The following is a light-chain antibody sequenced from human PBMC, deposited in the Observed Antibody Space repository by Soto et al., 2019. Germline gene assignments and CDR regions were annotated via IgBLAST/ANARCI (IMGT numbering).Light chain of an antibody. CDR3: CSYAGSYTLVV. Sequence: QSVLTQPRSVSGSPGQSVTISCTGTSSDVGGYNYVSWYQQHPGKAPKLMIYDVSKRPSGVPDRFSGSKSGNTASLTISGLQAEHEADYYCCSYAGSYTLVVFGGGTKLTVL. J-gene: IGLJ2*01. CDR1: SSDVGGYNY. CDR2: DVS. V-gene: IGLV2-11*01.